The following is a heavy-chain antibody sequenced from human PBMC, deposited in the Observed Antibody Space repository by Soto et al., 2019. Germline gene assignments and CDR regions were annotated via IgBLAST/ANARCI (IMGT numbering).Heavy chain of an antibody. CDR1: GYTFTSYG. J-gene: IGHJ6*02. V-gene: IGHV1-18*01. D-gene: IGHD6-13*01. CDR2: ISAYNGNT. Sequence: QVQLVQSGAEVKKPGASVKVSCKASGYTFTSYGISWVRQAPGQGLEWMGWISAYNGNTNYAQKLQGRDTMTTDTSTSTDYMELRSLRSDDTAVYYCASFSIAATDPYGMDVWGQGTTVTVSS. CDR3: ASFSIAATDPYGMDV.